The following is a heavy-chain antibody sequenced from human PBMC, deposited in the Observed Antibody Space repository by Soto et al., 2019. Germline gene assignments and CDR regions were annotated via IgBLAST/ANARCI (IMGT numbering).Heavy chain of an antibody. CDR2: IHHSGRT. V-gene: IGHV4-4*02. J-gene: IGHJ4*02. CDR3: AVATVYRLDY. CDR1: SGSISSSNW. Sequence: QVQLQESGPGLVKPSGTLSLTCAVSSGSISSSNWWSWVRQPPGKGLEWIGEIHHSGRTNYNPSLDSRVTISVDKSKNQFSLNLSSVTAADTAVYYCAVATVYRLDYWGQGTLVTVSS. D-gene: IGHD5-12*01.